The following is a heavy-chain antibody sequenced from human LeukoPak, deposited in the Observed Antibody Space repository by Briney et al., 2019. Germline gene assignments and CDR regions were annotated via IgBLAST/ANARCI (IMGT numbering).Heavy chain of an antibody. CDR1: GGSISSGSYY. J-gene: IGHJ4*02. CDR3: ARQYYDSSGYYYSD. CDR2: IYTSGST. Sequence: SQTLSLTCTVSGGSISSGSYYWSWIRQPAGKGLEWIGRIYTSGSTNYNPSLKSRVTISVDTSKNQFSLKLSSVTAADTAVYYCARQYYDSSGYYYSDWGQGTLVTVSS. D-gene: IGHD3-22*01. V-gene: IGHV4-61*02.